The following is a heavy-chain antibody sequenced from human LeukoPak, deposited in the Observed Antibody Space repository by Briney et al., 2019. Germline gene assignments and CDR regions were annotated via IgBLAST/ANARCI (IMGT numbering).Heavy chain of an antibody. D-gene: IGHD3-16*01. CDR1: GGSISRSSYY. CDR2: IYYSGST. V-gene: IGHV4-61*05. J-gene: IGHJ4*02. CDR3: ARGGRMITFGGVTYFDY. Sequence: SETLSLTCTVSGGSISRSSYYWGWIRQPPGKGLEWIGYIYYSGSTNYNPSLKSRVTISVDTSKNQFSLKLSSVTAADTAVYYCARGGRMITFGGVTYFDYWGQGTLVTVSS.